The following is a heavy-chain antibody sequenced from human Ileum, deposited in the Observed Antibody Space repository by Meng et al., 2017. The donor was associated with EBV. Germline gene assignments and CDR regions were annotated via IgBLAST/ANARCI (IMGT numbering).Heavy chain of an antibody. J-gene: IGHJ4*02. CDR2: TSHSGST. Sequence: QVPRQGRPPGLVMPSEPLSLTCAVSARSISLIDWWSWVRQPPGKGLEWIGETSHSGSTNYSPSLKSRVTISLDKSKNQLSLKLNSVTAADTAVYYCASSDYYRSDYWGQGTLVTVSS. CDR3: ASSDYYRSDY. D-gene: IGHD3-22*01. V-gene: IGHV4-4*02. CDR1: ARSISLIDW.